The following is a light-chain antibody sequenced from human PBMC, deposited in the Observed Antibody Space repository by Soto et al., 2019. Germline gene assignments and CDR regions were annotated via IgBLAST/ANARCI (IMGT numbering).Light chain of an antibody. CDR3: QQLDRYPFS. CDR1: LDIRGY. V-gene: IGKV1-9*01. Sequence: DIQLKQSTSFLSASVGDRVTITCRASLDIRGYLAWYQQKPGRVPRLLIYSASTLQSGVPSRFSGSGSGTEFTLTISSLQPEDFASYYCQQLDRYPFSFGGGTKVDIK. CDR2: SAS. J-gene: IGKJ4*01.